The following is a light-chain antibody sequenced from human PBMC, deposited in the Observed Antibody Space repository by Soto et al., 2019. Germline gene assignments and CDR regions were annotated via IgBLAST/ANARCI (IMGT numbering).Light chain of an antibody. CDR1: QSVSSSY. Sequence: EILLRQSPCTLSLSPGERATLSCRASQSVSSSYLAWYQHKPGQAPRLLIYGASTRATGIPARFSGSGSGTEFTLTISSLQSEDFEGYYCQQYNNRPLTFGGGTKVDIK. CDR2: GAS. V-gene: IGKV3-15*01. J-gene: IGKJ4*01. CDR3: QQYNNRPLT.